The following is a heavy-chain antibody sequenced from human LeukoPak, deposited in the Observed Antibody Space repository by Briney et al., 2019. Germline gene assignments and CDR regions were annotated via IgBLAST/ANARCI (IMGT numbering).Heavy chain of an antibody. V-gene: IGHV4-61*02. CDR1: GASISSGSYY. Sequence: PSQTLSLTCTVSGASISSGSYYWRWLRQPAGKGLEWVGRVYTGGSTNYNPSLESRVTISVDTSKNQFSLRLTSVTAADTAVYYCARTSTITTAFDPWGQGTLVTVSS. J-gene: IGHJ5*02. D-gene: IGHD4-11*01. CDR2: VYTGGST. CDR3: ARTSTITTAFDP.